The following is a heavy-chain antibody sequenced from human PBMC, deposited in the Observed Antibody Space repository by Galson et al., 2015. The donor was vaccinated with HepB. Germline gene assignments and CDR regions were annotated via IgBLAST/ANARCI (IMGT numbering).Heavy chain of an antibody. Sequence: SVKVSCKASGYTFTSYYMHWVRQAPGQGLEWMGIINPSGGSTSYAQKLQGRVTMTRDTSTSTVYMELSSLRSEDTAVYYCASSRYYYYGMDVWGQGTTVTVSS. J-gene: IGHJ6*02. V-gene: IGHV1-46*04. CDR3: ASSRYYYYGMDV. CDR1: GYTFTSYY. CDR2: INPSGGST.